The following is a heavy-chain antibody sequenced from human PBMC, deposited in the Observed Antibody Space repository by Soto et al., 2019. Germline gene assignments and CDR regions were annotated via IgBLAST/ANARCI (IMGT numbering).Heavy chain of an antibody. CDR1: GGSISSYY. CDR3: ASGSTLINTLDF. CDR2: IYYSGST. J-gene: IGHJ4*02. D-gene: IGHD4-17*01. Sequence: SETLSLTCTVSGGSISSYYWSWIRQPPGKGLEWIGYIYYSGSTNYNPSLKSRVTISVDTPKNQFSLKLTSVTAADTAVYYCASGSTLINTLDFWGQGTLVTVSS. V-gene: IGHV4-59*08.